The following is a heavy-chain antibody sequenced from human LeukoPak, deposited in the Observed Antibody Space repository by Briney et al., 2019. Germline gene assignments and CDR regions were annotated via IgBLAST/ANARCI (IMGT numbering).Heavy chain of an antibody. D-gene: IGHD1-1*01. Sequence: KPGGSLRLSCTASGFPFIEYSMSWVRQVPGKGLEWISYIGIDSGNTKYADSVRGRFTISADKAKNSLYLQMNSLRVEDTAVYYCARDHNYAFDNWGQGTLVSVAS. CDR2: IGIDSGNT. CDR1: GFPFIEYS. V-gene: IGHV3-11*06. CDR3: ARDHNYAFDN. J-gene: IGHJ4*02.